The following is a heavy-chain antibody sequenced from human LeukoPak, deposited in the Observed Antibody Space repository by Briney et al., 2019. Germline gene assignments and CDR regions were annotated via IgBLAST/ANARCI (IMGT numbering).Heavy chain of an antibody. CDR2: IYPGDSDT. Sequence: PGESLKISCKGSGYSFTSYWIGWVRQMPGKGLEWMGSIYPGDSDTRYSPSFQGQVTISADKSISTAYLQWSSLKASDTAMYYCARVGPPSYYDYVWGSYPYDYWGQGTLVTVSS. CDR3: ARVGPPSYYDYVWGSYPYDY. J-gene: IGHJ4*02. D-gene: IGHD3-16*02. CDR1: GYSFTSYW. V-gene: IGHV5-51*03.